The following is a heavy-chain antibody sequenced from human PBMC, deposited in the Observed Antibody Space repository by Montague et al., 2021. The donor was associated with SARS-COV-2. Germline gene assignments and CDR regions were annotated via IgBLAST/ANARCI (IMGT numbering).Heavy chain of an antibody. CDR2: IYYSGST. CDR1: GGSISSYY. D-gene: IGHD4-17*01. CDR3: ARVGAYGDYPTPPTFDY. V-gene: IGHV4-59*01. J-gene: IGHJ4*02. Sequence: SETLSLTCTVSGGSISSYYWSWIRQPPGKGLEWIGYIYYSGSTNYNPSLKSRVTISVDTSKNQFSLKLSSVTAADTAGYYCARVGAYGDYPTPPTFDYWGQGTLVTVSS.